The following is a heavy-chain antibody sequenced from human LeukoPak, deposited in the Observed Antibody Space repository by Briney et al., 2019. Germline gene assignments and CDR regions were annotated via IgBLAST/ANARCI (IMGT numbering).Heavy chain of an antibody. CDR1: GDTFRSYA. CDR2: IIPMFDTE. J-gene: IGHJ6*04. CDR3: ARANGISVAGRDSYV. V-gene: IGHV1-69*06. D-gene: IGHD6-19*01. Sequence: VKVSRKTSGDTFRSYAFSWLRQAPAQGLEWVGAIIPMFDTENYAQKLQGRVTITADKSTNTVHMELSSLRYEGTAVYYCARANGISVAGRDSYVWGKGPTVTVAS.